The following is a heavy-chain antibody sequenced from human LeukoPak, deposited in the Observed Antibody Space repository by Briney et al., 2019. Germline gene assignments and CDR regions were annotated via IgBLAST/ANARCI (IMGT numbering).Heavy chain of an antibody. CDR3: ARSRAYDYHFDN. V-gene: IGHV4-59*01. CDR2: IFYSGNT. D-gene: IGHD5-12*01. Sequence: SETLSLTCTVSGVSISSYYWSWLRQSPGKGLEWIGYIFYSGNTNYNPSLKSRVTISVDTSKNQFSLKLTSVTAADTAVYYCARSRAYDYHFDNWGQGTLVTVSS. J-gene: IGHJ4*02. CDR1: GVSISSYY.